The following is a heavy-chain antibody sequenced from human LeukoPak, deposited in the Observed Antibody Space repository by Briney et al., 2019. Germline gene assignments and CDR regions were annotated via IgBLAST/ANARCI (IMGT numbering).Heavy chain of an antibody. V-gene: IGHV4-30-4*08. CDR1: GGSISSGDYY. CDR3: ARVRRSTSCYWFDP. Sequence: SETLSLTCTASGGSISSGDYYWSWIRQPPGKGLEWIGYIYYSGSTYYNPSLKSRVTISVDTSKNQFSLKLSSATAADTAVYYCARVRRSTSCYWFDPWGQGTLVTVSS. D-gene: IGHD2-2*01. J-gene: IGHJ5*02. CDR2: IYYSGST.